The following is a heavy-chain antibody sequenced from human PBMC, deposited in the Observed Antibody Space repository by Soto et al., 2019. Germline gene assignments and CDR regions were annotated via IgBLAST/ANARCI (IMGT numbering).Heavy chain of an antibody. CDR1: GGSISSYY. CDR2: IYYSGST. D-gene: IGHD6-19*01. Sequence: SETLSLTCTVSGGSISSYYWSWIRQPPGKGLEWIGYIYYSGSTNYNPSLKSRVTISVDTSKNQFSLKLSSVTAADTAVYYCARHGSLGRPHRIAVAGTFDYWGQGTLVTVSS. V-gene: IGHV4-59*08. CDR3: ARHGSLGRPHRIAVAGTFDY. J-gene: IGHJ4*02.